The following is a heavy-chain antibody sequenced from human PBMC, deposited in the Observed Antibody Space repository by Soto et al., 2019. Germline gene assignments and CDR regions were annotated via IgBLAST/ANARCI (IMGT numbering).Heavy chain of an antibody. Sequence: SETLSLTCAVYGGSFSGYYWSWIRQPPGKGLEWIGEINHSGSTNYNPSLKSRVTISVDTSKNQFSLKLSSVTAADTAVYYCARGPGSGCSGGSCPRNYYYYMDVWGKGTTVTVSS. CDR3: ARGPGSGCSGGSCPRNYYYYMDV. CDR2: INHSGST. CDR1: GGSFSGYY. D-gene: IGHD2-15*01. V-gene: IGHV4-34*01. J-gene: IGHJ6*03.